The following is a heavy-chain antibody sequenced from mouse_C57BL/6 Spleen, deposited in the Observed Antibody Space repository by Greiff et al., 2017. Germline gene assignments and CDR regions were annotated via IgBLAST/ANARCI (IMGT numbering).Heavy chain of an antibody. Sequence: VQLQESGPELVKPGASVKISCKASGYAFSSSWMNWVQQRPGKGLEWIGRISPGDGDTNYNGKFKGKATLTADKSSSTAYMQLSSLTSEDSAVYFCARRDYGNAMDYWGQGTSVTVSS. D-gene: IGHD2-1*01. J-gene: IGHJ4*01. V-gene: IGHV1-82*01. CDR1: GYAFSSSW. CDR2: ISPGDGDT. CDR3: ARRDYGNAMDY.